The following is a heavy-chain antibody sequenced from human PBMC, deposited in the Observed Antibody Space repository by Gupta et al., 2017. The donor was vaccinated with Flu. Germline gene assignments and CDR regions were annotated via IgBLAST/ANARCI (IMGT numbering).Heavy chain of an antibody. V-gene: IGHV3-48*02. CDR1: GFTFSDYS. CDR2: ISSSMITK. D-gene: IGHD4-17*01. CDR3: VRLYGAHFDY. J-gene: IGHJ4*02. Sequence: GGSLRLSCAASGFTFSDYSMNWVRQPPGKGLEWVAYISSSMITKYYADSVKGRFTSSRDSAKNSLYLQMNSLRDEDTAVYYCVRLYGAHFDYWGQGTLVTVSS.